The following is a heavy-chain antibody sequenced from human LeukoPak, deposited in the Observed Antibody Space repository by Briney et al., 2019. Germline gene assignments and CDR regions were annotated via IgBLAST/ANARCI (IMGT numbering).Heavy chain of an antibody. J-gene: IGHJ3*01. Sequence: KTSGYTFTAYYLHRVRLAPGQGLEWMGWINPNSGGTNFAQKFQGKVTITRDTSITTAYMELSRLRSDDTAVYYCARFLCSGGRCYGDSFD. CDR1: GYTFTAYY. CDR3: ARFLCSGGRCYGDSFD. D-gene: IGHD2-15*01. CDR2: INPNSGGT. V-gene: IGHV1-2*02.